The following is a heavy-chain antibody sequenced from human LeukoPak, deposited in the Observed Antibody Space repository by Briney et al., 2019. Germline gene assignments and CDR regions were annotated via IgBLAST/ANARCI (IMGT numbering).Heavy chain of an antibody. J-gene: IGHJ4*02. CDR2: FHGGGET. CDR3: ARQDCSGGSCYSIPFDY. V-gene: IGHV3-66*04. CDR1: GFTVSSNY. D-gene: IGHD2-15*01. Sequence: PGGSLRLSCAASGFTVSSNYMSWVRQAPGKGLEWVSVFHGGGETYYADSVKGRFTVSRDNAKNTLYLQMDSLRTEDTAVYYCARQDCSGGSCYSIPFDYWGQGTLVTASS.